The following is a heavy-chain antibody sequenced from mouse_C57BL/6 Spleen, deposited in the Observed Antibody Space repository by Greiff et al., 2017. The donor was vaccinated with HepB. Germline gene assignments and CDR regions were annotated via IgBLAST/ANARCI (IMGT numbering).Heavy chain of an antibody. CDR2: IDPSDSYT. Sequence: QVQLQQPGAELVKPGASVKLSCKASGYTFTSYWMQWVKQRPGQGLEWIGEIDPSDSYTNYNQKFKGKATLTVATSSSTAYMQLSSLSSEDSAVYYCAVLLLPRWFAYWGQGTLVTVSA. D-gene: IGHD1-1*01. J-gene: IGHJ3*01. CDR3: AVLLLPRWFAY. V-gene: IGHV1-50*01. CDR1: GYTFTSYW.